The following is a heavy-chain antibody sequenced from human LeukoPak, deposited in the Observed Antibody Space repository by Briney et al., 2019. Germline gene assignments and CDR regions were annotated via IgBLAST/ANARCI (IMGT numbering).Heavy chain of an antibody. V-gene: IGHV4-34*01. Sequence: SETLSLTCTVYGWSSSGYNGSWIRQPPGKGLEWIGQISHSGSTYYNPSLKSRVTMSVDSSKNQFSLQLTPVTAADTAIYYCANMIRGLDYWGQGALVTVSS. CDR1: GWSSSGYN. CDR2: ISHSGST. CDR3: ANMIRGLDY. D-gene: IGHD3-10*01. J-gene: IGHJ4*02.